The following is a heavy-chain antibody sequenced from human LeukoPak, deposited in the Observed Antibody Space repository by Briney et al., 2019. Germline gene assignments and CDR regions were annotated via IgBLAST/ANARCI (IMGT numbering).Heavy chain of an antibody. D-gene: IGHD3-16*01. V-gene: IGHV3-9*01. Sequence: GRSLRLSCAASGFTFDDYAMPWVRQAPGKGLEWVSGISWNSGSIGYADSVKGRFTISRDNAKNSLYLQMNSLRAEDAALYYCAKDGGMDVLSSYYMDVWGKGTTVTVSS. J-gene: IGHJ6*03. CDR3: AKDGGMDVLSSYYMDV. CDR1: GFTFDDYA. CDR2: ISWNSGSI.